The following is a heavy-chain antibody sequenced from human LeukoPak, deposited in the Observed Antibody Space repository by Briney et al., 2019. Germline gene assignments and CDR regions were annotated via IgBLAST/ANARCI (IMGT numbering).Heavy chain of an antibody. V-gene: IGHV4-61*02. D-gene: IGHD3-22*01. J-gene: IGHJ4*02. CDR1: GGSISSGRYY. CDR3: ARVTGYMIEDYFDY. Sequence: SETLSLTCTVSGGSISSGRYYWSWIRQPAGKGLEWIGRIYISGSTNYNPSLKSRVTISVDTSKNQFSLRLSSVTAADTAVYYCARVTGYMIEDYFDYWGQGTLVTVSS. CDR2: IYISGST.